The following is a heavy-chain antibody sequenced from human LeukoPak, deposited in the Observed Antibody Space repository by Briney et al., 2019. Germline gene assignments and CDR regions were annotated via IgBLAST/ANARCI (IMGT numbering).Heavy chain of an antibody. CDR1: GFTISSNY. V-gene: IGHV3-53*01. J-gene: IGHJ4*02. CDR2: ISDGGST. D-gene: IGHD3-10*01. CDR3: ARGVFN. Sequence: GGSLRLSCAAAGFTISSNYMNWVRQAPGKGLDWVSVISDGGSTYYADSVRGRFTISRDNSKNTLFLQMNSLRVEDTAVYYCARGVFNWGQGTLVTVSS.